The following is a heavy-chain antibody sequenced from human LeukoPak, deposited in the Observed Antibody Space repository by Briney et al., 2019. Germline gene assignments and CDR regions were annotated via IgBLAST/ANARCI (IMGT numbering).Heavy chain of an antibody. CDR3: ARGETDSSGYPLDY. CDR2: INHSGST. D-gene: IGHD3-22*01. CDR1: GGSFSGYY. Sequence: SEPLSLTCAVYGGSFSGYYWSWIRQPPGKGLEWIGEINHSGSTNYNPSLKSRVTISVDTSKNQFSLKLSSVTAADTAVYYCARGETDSSGYPLDYWGQGTLVTVSS. J-gene: IGHJ4*02. V-gene: IGHV4-34*01.